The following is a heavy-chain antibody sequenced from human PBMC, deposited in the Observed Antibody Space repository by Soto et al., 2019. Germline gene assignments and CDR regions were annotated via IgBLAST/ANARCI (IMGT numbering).Heavy chain of an antibody. CDR1: GYTFTSYG. Sequence: QVQLVQSGAEVKKPGASVKVSCKASGYTFTSYGISWVRQAPGQGSEWMGWISTNNGNTNYAQKIRGRVTMTTDTSTSTAYMELRSLRSDDTAVYYCARHTSSWPFDYWGQGTLVTVSS. J-gene: IGHJ4*02. D-gene: IGHD6-13*01. CDR2: ISTNNGNT. CDR3: ARHTSSWPFDY. V-gene: IGHV1-18*01.